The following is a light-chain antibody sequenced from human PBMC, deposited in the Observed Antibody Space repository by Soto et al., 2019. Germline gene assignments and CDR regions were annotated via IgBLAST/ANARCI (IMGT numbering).Light chain of an antibody. CDR1: RSTIGSNP. V-gene: IGLV1-44*01. J-gene: IGLJ3*02. Sequence: QSVLTQPPSASGTPGQRVTISCSGSRSTIGSNPVQWYRQLPGTAPQLLLYRSDQRPSGGPDRFSGSKSGTSASLTISGLQSEDEADYHCATWDDNVYGPVFGGGTKLTVL. CDR2: RSD. CDR3: ATWDDNVYGPV.